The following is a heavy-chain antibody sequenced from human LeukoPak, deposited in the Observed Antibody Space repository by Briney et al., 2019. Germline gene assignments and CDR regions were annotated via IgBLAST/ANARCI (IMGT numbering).Heavy chain of an antibody. CDR2: IYYSGST. Sequence: SETLSLTCTVSGGSISSYYWSWIRQPPGKGLEWIGYIYYSGSTNYNPSLKSRVTISVDTSKNQFSLKLSSVTAADTAVYYCARHPRNLYYYGSGSYIDYWGQGTLVTVSS. CDR3: ARHPRNLYYYGSGSYIDY. J-gene: IGHJ4*02. D-gene: IGHD3-10*01. CDR1: GGSISSYY. V-gene: IGHV4-59*08.